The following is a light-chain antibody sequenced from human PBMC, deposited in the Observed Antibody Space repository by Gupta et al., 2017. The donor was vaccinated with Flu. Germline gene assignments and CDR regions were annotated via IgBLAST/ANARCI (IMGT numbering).Light chain of an antibody. CDR2: AAS. CDR3: QQSVDIPYG. Sequence: VGDSFTISCRASQGIIGYLNWYQQKLGEAPKLLVHAASSLQSGVPSRFSGSGSGTDFTLTIRSLQHEDFATYYCQQSVDIPYGFGHGTKVEIK. J-gene: IGKJ3*01. CDR1: QGIIGY. V-gene: IGKV1-39*01.